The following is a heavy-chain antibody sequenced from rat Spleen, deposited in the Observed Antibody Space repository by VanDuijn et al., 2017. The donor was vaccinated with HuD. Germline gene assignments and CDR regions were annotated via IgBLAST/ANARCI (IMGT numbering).Heavy chain of an antibody. CDR2: INKDSSII. CDR1: GFNFNEYW. Sequence: EVKLVESGGGLVQPGRSLKLSCAASGFNFNEYWMGWVRQAVGKGLEWIGEINKDSSIILYTPSLKDKFTISRDNAQNTLYLQMSKLVSEDTATYYCVREDLGVNYWGQGVMVTVSS. CDR3: VREDLGVNY. J-gene: IGHJ2*01. D-gene: IGHD1-7*01. V-gene: IGHV4-2*01.